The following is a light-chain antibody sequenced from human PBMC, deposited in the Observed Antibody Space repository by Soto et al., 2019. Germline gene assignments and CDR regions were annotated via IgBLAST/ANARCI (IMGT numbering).Light chain of an antibody. J-gene: IGKJ1*01. CDR2: DAS. CDR1: QLITTW. V-gene: IGKV1-5*01. Sequence: DIQMTQSPSTLSASVGDRVVITCRASQLITTWLAWYQQKPGKAPKLLIYDASSLESGVPSRFSGSGSGTEFTLTISRLQPDDFATYYCQQYNDYWTFGQGTKVDIK. CDR3: QQYNDYWT.